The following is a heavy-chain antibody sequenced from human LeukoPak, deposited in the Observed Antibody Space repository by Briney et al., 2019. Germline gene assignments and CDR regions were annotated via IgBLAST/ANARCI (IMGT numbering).Heavy chain of an antibody. CDR3: ARDSDVIRGVDYDY. CDR1: GGSISSYY. CDR2: IYYSGST. V-gene: IGHV4-59*12. J-gene: IGHJ4*02. Sequence: SETLSLTCTVSGGSISSYYWSWIRQPPGKGLEWIGYIYYSGSTNYNPSLKSRVTISVDTSKNQFSLKLSSVTAADTAVYYCARDSDVIRGVDYDYWGQGTLVTVSS. D-gene: IGHD3-10*01.